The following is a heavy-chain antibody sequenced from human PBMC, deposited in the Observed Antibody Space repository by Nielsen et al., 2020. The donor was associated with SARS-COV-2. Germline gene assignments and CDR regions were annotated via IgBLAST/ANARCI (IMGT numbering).Heavy chain of an antibody. Sequence: SLKISCAASGFTFNIYAMAWVRQAPGKGLEWVSGISWNSGSIGYADSVKGRFTISRDNAKNSLYLQMNSLRAEDTALYYCAKDIGPQWLVLWGQGTLVTVSS. D-gene: IGHD6-19*01. CDR3: AKDIGPQWLVL. V-gene: IGHV3-9*01. CDR1: GFTFNIYA. CDR2: ISWNSGSI. J-gene: IGHJ4*02.